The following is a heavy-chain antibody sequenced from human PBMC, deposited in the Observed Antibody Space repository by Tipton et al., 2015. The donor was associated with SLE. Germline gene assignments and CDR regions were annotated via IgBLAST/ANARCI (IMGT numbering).Heavy chain of an antibody. D-gene: IGHD2-15*01. Sequence: QLVQSGAEVKKPGASVKVSCKASGYTFTSYDIDWVRQATGQGLEWMGWMNPNSGNTGYAQKFQGRVTMTRNTSISTAYMELSSLRSEETAVYFCAIPPGGGTKGSSDYWGQGTLVTDSS. J-gene: IGHJ4*02. CDR2: MNPNSGNT. CDR1: GYTFTSYD. V-gene: IGHV1-8*01. CDR3: AIPPGGGTKGSSDY.